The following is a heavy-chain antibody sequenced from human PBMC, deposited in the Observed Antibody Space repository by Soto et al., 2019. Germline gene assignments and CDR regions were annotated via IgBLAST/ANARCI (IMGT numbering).Heavy chain of an antibody. CDR2: ISGSGTST. Sequence: VGSLRLSCAASGFTSSRTAMTWVRQAPGKGLEWVATISGSGTSTYYADSVKGRFIISRDNSKSTVNLQMNSLRVDDTAVYYCATSFRYFDNWGQGTRVTVSS. CDR3: ATSFRYFDN. J-gene: IGHJ4*02. D-gene: IGHD3-9*01. V-gene: IGHV3-23*01. CDR1: GFTSSRTA.